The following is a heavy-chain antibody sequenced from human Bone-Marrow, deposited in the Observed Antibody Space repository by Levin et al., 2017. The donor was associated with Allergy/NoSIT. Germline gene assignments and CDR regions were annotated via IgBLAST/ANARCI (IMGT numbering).Heavy chain of an antibody. Sequence: SETLSLTCTVSGGALTNFYWSWIRQPPGKGLEWIAYINYIGTTNYNPSLKSRVSISVDPSRSQFSLELNSVTAADTAVYYCARSPRGSIPFDSWGQGTLVFVSS. CDR1: GGALTNFY. V-gene: IGHV4-59*01. J-gene: IGHJ4*02. D-gene: IGHD3-10*01. CDR2: INYIGTT. CDR3: ARSPRGSIPFDS.